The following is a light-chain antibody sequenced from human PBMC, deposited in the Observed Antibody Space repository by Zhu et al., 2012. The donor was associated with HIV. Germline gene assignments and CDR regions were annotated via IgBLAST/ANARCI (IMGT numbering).Light chain of an antibody. CDR2: GTF. V-gene: IGKV3-20*01. CDR3: QQYGSSPRT. Sequence: EIVLTQSPGTLSLSPGERATLSCRASQSXSSTYLAWYQQKPGQAPRLLIYGTFTRVIGIPDRFSGSGSGTDFTLTISRLEPEDFAVYYCQQYGSSPRTFGQGTKVEVK. CDR1: QSXSSTY. J-gene: IGKJ1*01.